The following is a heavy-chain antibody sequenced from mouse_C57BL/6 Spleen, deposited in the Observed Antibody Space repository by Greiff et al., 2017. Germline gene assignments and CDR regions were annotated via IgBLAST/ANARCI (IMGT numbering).Heavy chain of an antibody. V-gene: IGHV5-17*01. D-gene: IGHD3-3*01. CDR2: ISSGGSTI. CDR3: VRGVGQ. Sequence: EVQGVESGGGLVKPGGSLKLSCAASGFNFSDYGMHWVRQAPEKGLEWVAYISSGGSTIYYAATVKGRFTISRDNAKNTLFLQMTSLRSEDTAMYYCVRGVGQRGQGTTLTVSS. CDR1: GFNFSDYG. J-gene: IGHJ2*01.